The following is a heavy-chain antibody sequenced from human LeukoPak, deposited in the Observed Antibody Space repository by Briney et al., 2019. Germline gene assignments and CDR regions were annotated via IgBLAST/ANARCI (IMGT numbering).Heavy chain of an antibody. CDR1: GFTFSSYW. V-gene: IGHV3-7*01. CDR3: ARDSTYYYDSSGYPQFDY. J-gene: IGHJ4*02. D-gene: IGHD3-22*01. CDR2: IKQDGSEK. Sequence: GGSLRLSCAASGFTFSSYWMSWVRQAPGKGLEGVANIKQDGSEKYYVDSVKGRFTISRDNAKNSLYLQMNSLRAEDTAVYYCARDSTYYYDSSGYPQFDYWGQGTLVTVSS.